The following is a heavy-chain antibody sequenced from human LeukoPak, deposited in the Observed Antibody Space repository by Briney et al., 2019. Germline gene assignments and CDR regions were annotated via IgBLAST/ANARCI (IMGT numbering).Heavy chain of an antibody. CDR3: ARPRGYSYNDAFDI. Sequence: SETLSLTCTVSGGSISSYYWSWIRQPPGKGLEWIGYIYYSGSTNYNPSLKGRVTISVDTSKNQFSLKLSSVTAADTAVYYCARPRGYSYNDAFDIWGQGTMVTVSS. V-gene: IGHV4-59*01. J-gene: IGHJ3*02. CDR2: IYYSGST. D-gene: IGHD5-18*01. CDR1: GGSISSYY.